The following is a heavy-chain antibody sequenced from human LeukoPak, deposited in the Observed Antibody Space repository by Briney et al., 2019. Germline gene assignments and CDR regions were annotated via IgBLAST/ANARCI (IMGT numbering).Heavy chain of an antibody. Sequence: PSETLSLTCVVYGGSSSGYYWSWIRQPPGKGLEWIGEINHSGSTNYNPSLKSRVTISVDTSKNQFSLKLSSVTAADTAVYYCARGRGPKAVRVRAAHNWFDPWGQGTLVTVSS. CDR2: INHSGST. D-gene: IGHD2-15*01. J-gene: IGHJ5*02. CDR1: GGSSSGYY. V-gene: IGHV4-34*01. CDR3: ARGRGPKAVRVRAAHNWFDP.